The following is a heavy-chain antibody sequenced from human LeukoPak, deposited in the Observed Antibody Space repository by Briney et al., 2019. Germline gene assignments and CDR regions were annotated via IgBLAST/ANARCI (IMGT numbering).Heavy chain of an antibody. J-gene: IGHJ4*02. Sequence: GGSLRLSCVTSGFTFDDYAMHWVRQAPGKGLEWVSGITWNGANIDYADSVKGRFTMSRVNAKNSLYLQMNSLRAEDTALYYCAKARSSQMDYFDYWGQGTLVTVSS. V-gene: IGHV3-9*01. D-gene: IGHD3-10*01. CDR3: AKARSSQMDYFDY. CDR1: GFTFDDYA. CDR2: ITWNGANI.